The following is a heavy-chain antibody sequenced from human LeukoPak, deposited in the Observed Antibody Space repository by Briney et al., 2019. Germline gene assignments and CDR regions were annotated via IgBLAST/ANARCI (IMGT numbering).Heavy chain of an antibody. CDR2: ISYDGRNK. V-gene: IGHV3-30*04. Sequence: PGRSLRLSCAASGFTFSSYAMHWVRQAPGKGLEWVAVISYDGRNKYYADSVKGRFTISKDNSKNTLYLQMNSLRAEDTAVNYCARGGDAAMVLDYWGQGTLVTLSS. CDR3: ARGGDAAMVLDY. D-gene: IGHD5-18*01. J-gene: IGHJ4*02. CDR1: GFTFSSYA.